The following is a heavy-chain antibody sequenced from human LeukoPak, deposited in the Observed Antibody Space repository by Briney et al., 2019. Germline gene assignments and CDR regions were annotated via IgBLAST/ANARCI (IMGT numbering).Heavy chain of an antibody. CDR1: GYTFSGYY. Sequence: ASVKVSCKASGYTFSGYYIHWVRQAPGQGLEWMGWINPKNGVTKYAQKFQGRVTMTRDRSISTAYMELSRLRSDDTAVYYCARVRPGYYDPMAFDIWGQGTMVTVSS. CDR3: ARVRPGYYDPMAFDI. D-gene: IGHD3-22*01. J-gene: IGHJ3*02. V-gene: IGHV1-2*02. CDR2: INPKNGVT.